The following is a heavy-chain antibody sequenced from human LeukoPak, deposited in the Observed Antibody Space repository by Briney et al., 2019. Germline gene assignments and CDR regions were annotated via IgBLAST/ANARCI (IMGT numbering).Heavy chain of an antibody. V-gene: IGHV3-66*03. D-gene: IGHD3-10*01. J-gene: IGHJ5*02. CDR2: IRGSGAT. CDR3: VRDRAGTQDWVEFDP. CDR1: GFSVTNSY. Sequence: PGGSLILSCAVSGFSVTNSYMDWVRPAPGKGLEWVSLIRGSGATLYADSVKGRFTISRDDSKNTVYLQMNSLRVEDTAVYFCVRDRAGTQDWVEFDPWGQGTLVTVSS.